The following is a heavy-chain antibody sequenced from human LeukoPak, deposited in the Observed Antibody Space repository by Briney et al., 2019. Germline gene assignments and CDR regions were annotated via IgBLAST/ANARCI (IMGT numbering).Heavy chain of an antibody. D-gene: IGHD3-9*01. CDR2: IYYSGSA. CDR1: GGSISSYN. V-gene: IGHV4-59*01. CDR3: ARGNYDILTGYSKNWFDP. J-gene: IGHJ5*02. Sequence: TPSETLSLTCTVSGGSISSYNWSWIRQPPGKGPEWIGYIYYSGSANYNPSLKSRVTISVDTSKNQFSLKLSSVTAADTAVYYCARGNYDILTGYSKNWFDPWGQGTLVTVSS.